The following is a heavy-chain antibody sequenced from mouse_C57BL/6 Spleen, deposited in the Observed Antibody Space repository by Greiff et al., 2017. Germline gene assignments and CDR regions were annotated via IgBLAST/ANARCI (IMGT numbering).Heavy chain of an antibody. CDR1: GYTFTSYW. V-gene: IGHV1-52*01. CDR2: IDPSDSET. D-gene: IGHD1-1*02. Sequence: VQLQQPGAELVRPGSSVKLSCKASGYTFTSYWLHWVKQRPIQGLEWIGNIDPSDSETHYNQKFKDKATLTVDKSSSTAYMQLSSLTSEDSAVYYCALYGRDYFDYWGQGTTLTVSS. CDR3: ALYGRDYFDY. J-gene: IGHJ2*01.